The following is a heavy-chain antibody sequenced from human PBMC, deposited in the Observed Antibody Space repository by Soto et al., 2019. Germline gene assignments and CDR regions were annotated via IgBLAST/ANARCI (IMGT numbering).Heavy chain of an antibody. Sequence: GASVKVSCKASGYTFTSYDINWVRQATGQGLEWMGWMNPNSGNTGYAQKFQGRVTMTRNTSISTAYMELSSLRSEDTAVYYCARAYNWNDNYYMDVWGKGTTVTVSS. CDR3: ARAYNWNDNYYMDV. J-gene: IGHJ6*03. D-gene: IGHD1-1*01. CDR1: GYTFTSYD. V-gene: IGHV1-8*01. CDR2: MNPNSGNT.